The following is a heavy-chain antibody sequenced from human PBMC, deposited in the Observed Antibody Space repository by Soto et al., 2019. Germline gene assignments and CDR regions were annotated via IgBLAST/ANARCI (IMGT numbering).Heavy chain of an antibody. CDR2: MNPNSGNT. Sequence: ASVKVSCKASGYTFTSYYINWVRQATGQGLEWMGWMNPNSGNTGYAQKFQGRVTMTRNTSISTAYMELSSLRSEDTAVYYCASLHYDFWSGYYPMDVWGQGTTVTVSS. D-gene: IGHD3-3*01. CDR1: GYTFTSYY. V-gene: IGHV1-8*01. CDR3: ASLHYDFWSGYYPMDV. J-gene: IGHJ6*02.